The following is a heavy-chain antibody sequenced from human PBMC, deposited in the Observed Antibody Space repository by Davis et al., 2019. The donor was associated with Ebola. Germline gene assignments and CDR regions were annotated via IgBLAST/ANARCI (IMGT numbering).Heavy chain of an antibody. CDR3: ARSRGWLFLYGMDV. J-gene: IGHJ6*02. CDR2: MNPTSGNT. D-gene: IGHD3-9*01. Sequence: ASVKVSCKASGYSFNSYNINWVRQAAGQGLEWMGWMNPTSGNTGYAQKIEGRVTMTRDASISTAYMELSSLTSEDTAVYYCARSRGWLFLYGMDVWGQGTTVTV. CDR1: GYSFNSYN. V-gene: IGHV1-8*01.